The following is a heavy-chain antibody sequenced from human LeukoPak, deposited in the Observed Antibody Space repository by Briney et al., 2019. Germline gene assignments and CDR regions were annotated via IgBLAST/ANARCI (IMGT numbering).Heavy chain of an antibody. D-gene: IGHD4-17*01. Sequence: ASVKVSCKASGYTFTSYDINWVRQATGQGLEWMGWMNPNSGNTGYAQKFQGRVIMTRNTSISTAYMELSSLRSEDTAVYYCTRSYGDGDAFDIWGQGTMVTVSS. V-gene: IGHV1-8*01. CDR1: GYTFTSYD. CDR2: MNPNSGNT. J-gene: IGHJ3*02. CDR3: TRSYGDGDAFDI.